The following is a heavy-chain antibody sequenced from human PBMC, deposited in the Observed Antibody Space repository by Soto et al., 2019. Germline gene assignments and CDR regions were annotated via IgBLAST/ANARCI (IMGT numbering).Heavy chain of an antibody. D-gene: IGHD5-18*01. CDR2: ISSSSSTI. CDR1: GFTFSSYS. Sequence: EVQLVESGGGLVQPGGSLRLSCAASGFTFSSYSMNWVRQAPGKGLEWVSYISSSSSTIYYADSVKGRFTISRDNAXNLXDLQMNSLRDEDTAVYYCARDLAAILEDYYYGMDVWGQGTTVTVSS. J-gene: IGHJ6*02. V-gene: IGHV3-48*02. CDR3: ARDLAAILEDYYYGMDV.